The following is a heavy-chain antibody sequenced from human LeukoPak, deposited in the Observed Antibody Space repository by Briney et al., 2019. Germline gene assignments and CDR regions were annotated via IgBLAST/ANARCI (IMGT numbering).Heavy chain of an antibody. D-gene: IGHD5-18*01. CDR1: GGTFSTYA. Sequence: ASVKVSCKASGGTFSTYAITWVRQAPGQGLEWMGGISPIFGTANYAQKFQDRVTITTDASTSTVYMELTSLRSEDTAVYYCARTPQHSYYYYNMDVWGKGTTVTVAS. V-gene: IGHV1-69*05. J-gene: IGHJ6*03. CDR2: ISPIFGTA. CDR3: ARTPQHSYYYYNMDV.